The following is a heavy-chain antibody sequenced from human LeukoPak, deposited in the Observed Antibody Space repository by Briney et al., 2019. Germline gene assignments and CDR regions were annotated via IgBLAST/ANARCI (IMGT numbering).Heavy chain of an antibody. D-gene: IGHD3-9*01. CDR2: ISGSGGST. J-gene: IGHJ4*02. CDR1: GFTFSSYA. CDR3: ARGLRTQYYDILTGYYQDY. Sequence: GGSLRLSCAASGFTFSSYAMSWVRQAPGKGLEWVSAISGSGGSTYYADSVKGRFTISRDNSKNTLYLQMNSLRAEDTAVYYCARGLRTQYYDILTGYYQDYWGQGTLVTVSS. V-gene: IGHV3-23*01.